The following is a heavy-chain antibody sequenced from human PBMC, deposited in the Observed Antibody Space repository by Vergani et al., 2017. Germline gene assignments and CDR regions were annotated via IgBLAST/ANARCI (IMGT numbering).Heavy chain of an antibody. J-gene: IGHJ4*02. V-gene: IGHV4-34*01. CDR3: ARARYYDYVWGSYRPNYFDY. Sequence: QVQLQQWGAGLLKPSETLSLTCAVYGGSFSGYYWSWIRQPPGKGLEWIGEINHSGSTNYNPSLKSRVTISVDTSKNQFSLKLSSVTAADTAVYYCARARYYDYVWGSYRPNYFDYGGQGTLVTVSS. CDR2: INHSGST. D-gene: IGHD3-16*02. CDR1: GGSFSGYY.